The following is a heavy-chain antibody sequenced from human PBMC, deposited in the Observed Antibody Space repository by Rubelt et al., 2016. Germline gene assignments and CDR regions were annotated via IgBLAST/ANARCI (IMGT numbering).Heavy chain of an antibody. D-gene: IGHD6-19*01. V-gene: IGHV1-18*01. CDR2: ISAYNGNT. Sequence: QVQLVQSGAEVKKPGASVKVSCKASGYTFTSYGISWVRQAPGQGLEWMGWISAYNGNTNYAQKRQGIVTMTTDTSTSTAYMELRILRSDDTAVYYCARDRTWLVPGLDAFDIWGQGTMVTVSS. CDR1: GYTFTSYG. J-gene: IGHJ3*02. CDR3: ARDRTWLVPGLDAFDI.